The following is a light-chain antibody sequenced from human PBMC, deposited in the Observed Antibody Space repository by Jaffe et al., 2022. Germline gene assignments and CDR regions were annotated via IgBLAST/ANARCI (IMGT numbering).Light chain of an antibody. CDR3: QQFYTTPVT. Sequence: DIVMTQSPDSLAVSLGERATINCKSSQSVLYSSNNKNYLAWYQQKPGQPPNLVINWASTRESGVPDRFSGSGSGTDFTLTISSLQAEDVAVYYCQQFYTTPVTFGGGTKVEIK. CDR2: WAS. J-gene: IGKJ4*01. V-gene: IGKV4-1*01. CDR1: QSVLYSSNNKNY.